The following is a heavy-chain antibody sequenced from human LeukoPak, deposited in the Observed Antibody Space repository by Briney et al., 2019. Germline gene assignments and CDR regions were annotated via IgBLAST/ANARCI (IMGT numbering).Heavy chain of an antibody. J-gene: IGHJ4*02. CDR3: ARAYYYDSSGYYYPGMFDY. V-gene: IGHV4-39*01. Sequence: PSETLSLTCTVSGGSISSSSYYWGGIRQPPGKGLEWIGSIYYSGSTYYNPSLKSRVTISVDTSKNQFSLKLSSVTAADTAVYYCARAYYYDSSGYYYPGMFDYWGQGTLVTVSS. CDR2: IYYSGST. CDR1: GGSISSSSYY. D-gene: IGHD3-22*01.